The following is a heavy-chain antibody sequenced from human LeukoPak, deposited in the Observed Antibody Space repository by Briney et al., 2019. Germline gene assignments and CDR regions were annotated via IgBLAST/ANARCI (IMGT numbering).Heavy chain of an antibody. CDR3: ARGHTAVTRHFDF. Sequence: GGSPRLSCAASGFTFSDYYMSWIRQAPGKGLEWVSIISSGSSAIFSADALKGRFTISRDDAKNLLYLDMNSLRAEDTAVYYCARGHTAVTRHFDFWGQGTLVTVSS. V-gene: IGHV3-11*04. CDR2: ISSGSSAI. J-gene: IGHJ4*02. CDR1: GFTFSDYY. D-gene: IGHD4-17*01.